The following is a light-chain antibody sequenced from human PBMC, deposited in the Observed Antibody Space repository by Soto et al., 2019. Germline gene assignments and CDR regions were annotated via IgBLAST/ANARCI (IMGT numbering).Light chain of an antibody. V-gene: IGKV3-20*01. CDR2: GSS. CDR3: QHSDHLPL. Sequence: EIVLTQSPGTLSLSPGERATLSCRASQSVRSNYLAWYQQKSGQAPRLLIYGSSSRATGIPDRFSGSGSGTDFTLTISRLEPEDIATYYCQHSDHLPLFGPGTKVDF. CDR1: QSVRSNY. J-gene: IGKJ3*01.